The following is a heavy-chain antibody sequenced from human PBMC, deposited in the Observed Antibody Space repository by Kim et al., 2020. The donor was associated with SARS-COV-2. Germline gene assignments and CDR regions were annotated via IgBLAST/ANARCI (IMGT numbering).Heavy chain of an antibody. Sequence: NPTYAQGVTGRFVFSVDTSVSTAYLQISSLKAEDTAVYYCARLGDKYYFDYWGQGTLVTVSS. CDR3: ARLGDKYYFDY. V-gene: IGHV7-4-1*02. J-gene: IGHJ4*02. D-gene: IGHD3-16*01. CDR2: NP.